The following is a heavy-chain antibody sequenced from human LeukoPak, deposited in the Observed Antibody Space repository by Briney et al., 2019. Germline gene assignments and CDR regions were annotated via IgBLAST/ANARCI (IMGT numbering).Heavy chain of an antibody. Sequence: SQTLSLTCTVSGGSISSGVYYWSWIRQHPGKGLEWIGYIYYSGSTYSNPSLKSRLTMSVDISKNQFSLKLSSVTAADTAVYYCAREDILTGFDYWGQGTLVTVSS. CDR2: IYYSGST. CDR3: AREDILTGFDY. V-gene: IGHV4-31*03. CDR1: GGSISSGVYY. D-gene: IGHD3-9*01. J-gene: IGHJ4*02.